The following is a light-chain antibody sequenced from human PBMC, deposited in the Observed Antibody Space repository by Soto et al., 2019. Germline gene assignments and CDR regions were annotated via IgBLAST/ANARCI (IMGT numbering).Light chain of an antibody. Sequence: EIVLTQSPGTLSLSPGERATLSCRASQSVSNNYLAWYQQKPGQAPRLLIYDASNRATGIPARFSGSGSGTDFTLTISSLEPEDFAVFYCHQYGISPPTFGPGTKVDIK. J-gene: IGKJ1*01. V-gene: IGKV3-20*01. CDR1: QSVSNNY. CDR2: DAS. CDR3: HQYGISPPT.